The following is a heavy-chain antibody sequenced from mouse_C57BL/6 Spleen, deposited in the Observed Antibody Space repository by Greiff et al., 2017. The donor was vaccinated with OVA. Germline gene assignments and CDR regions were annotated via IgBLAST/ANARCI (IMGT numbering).Heavy chain of an antibody. CDR1: GYTFTSYW. D-gene: IGHD1-1*01. V-gene: IGHV1-7*01. CDR2: INPRSGYT. Sequence: QVQLQQSGAELAKPGASVKLSCKASGYTFTSYWMHWVKQRPGQGLEWIGYINPRSGYTKYNQKFKDTATLTADKSSSTAYMQLSGLTYEDSAVYYCARSLITTVVATDYLDYWGQGTTLTVSS. CDR3: ARSLITTVVATDYLDY. J-gene: IGHJ2*01.